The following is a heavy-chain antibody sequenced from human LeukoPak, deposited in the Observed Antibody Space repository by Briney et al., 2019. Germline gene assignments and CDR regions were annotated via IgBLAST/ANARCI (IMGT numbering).Heavy chain of an antibody. V-gene: IGHV3-74*01. CDR1: GFTFSSYW. CDR2: INTDGSTT. Sequence: GGSLRLSCAASGFTFSSYWMHWVRQAPGKGLVWVSRINTDGSTTNYADSVKGRFPIYRDNAKNTLYLRMNSLRADDTAVYFCAREEYDNWGQGTLVTVSS. CDR3: AREEYDN. D-gene: IGHD2/OR15-2a*01. J-gene: IGHJ4*02.